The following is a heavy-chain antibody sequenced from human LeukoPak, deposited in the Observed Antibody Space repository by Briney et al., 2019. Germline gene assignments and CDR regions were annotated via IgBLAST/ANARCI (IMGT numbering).Heavy chain of an antibody. Sequence: GASVKVSCKASGYTFISYYIHWVRQAPGQGLEWMGIINPSGGSTSYAQKFQGRVTMTRDTSTSTVYMELSSLRSEDKAVYYCAREQGSSSSGRYGLDVWGQGTTVTVSS. V-gene: IGHV1-46*01. D-gene: IGHD6-6*01. J-gene: IGHJ6*02. CDR1: GYTFISYY. CDR3: AREQGSSSSGRYGLDV. CDR2: INPSGGST.